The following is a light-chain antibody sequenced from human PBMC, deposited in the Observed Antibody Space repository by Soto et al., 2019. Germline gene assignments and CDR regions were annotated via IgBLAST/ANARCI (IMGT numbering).Light chain of an antibody. J-gene: IGKJ1*01. CDR1: QDISNS. V-gene: IGKV1-8*01. CDR3: QQYDNLPPTWT. CDR2: SAS. Sequence: AIRMTQSPSSFSASTGDRVTITCRASQDISNSLAWYQQKPGKAPNLLIYSASTLQSGVPSRFSGSGSGTDFTLTISNLQPEDIATYYCQQYDNLPPTWTFGQGTKVEIE.